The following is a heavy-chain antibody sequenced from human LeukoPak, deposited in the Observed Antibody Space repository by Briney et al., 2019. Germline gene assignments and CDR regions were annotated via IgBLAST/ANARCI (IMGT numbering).Heavy chain of an antibody. CDR1: GGSISSSNW. J-gene: IGHJ6*03. D-gene: IGHD2-2*01. Sequence: SETLSLTCAVSGGSISSSNWWSWVRQPPGKGLEWIGVIYHSGSTNYNPFLKSRVTMSVDTSKNQFSLKLSSVTAADTAVYYCARVKCSSTSCPRIGYYYMDVWGKGTTVTVSS. CDR3: ARVKCSSTSCPRIGYYYMDV. CDR2: IYHSGST. V-gene: IGHV4-4*02.